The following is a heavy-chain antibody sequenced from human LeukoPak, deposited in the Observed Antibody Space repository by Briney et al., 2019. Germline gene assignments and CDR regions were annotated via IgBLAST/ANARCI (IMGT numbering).Heavy chain of an antibody. J-gene: IGHJ4*02. D-gene: IGHD2-15*01. CDR1: GGTFSSYA. Sequence: SVKVSCKASGGTFSSYAISWVRQAPGQGLEWMGGIIPIFGTANYAQKFQGRVTITADESTSTAYMELSSLRSEDTAVYHCARSQSERVVAYYFDYWGQGTLVTVSS. V-gene: IGHV1-69*13. CDR3: ARSQSERVVAYYFDY. CDR2: IIPIFGTA.